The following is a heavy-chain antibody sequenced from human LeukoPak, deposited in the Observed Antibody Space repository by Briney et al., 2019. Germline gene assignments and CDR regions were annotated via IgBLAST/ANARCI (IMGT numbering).Heavy chain of an antibody. J-gene: IGHJ4*02. Sequence: GGSLRLSCTTSGFTFSDYAMTWVRQAPGKGLEWVGFIRNKANGGTADYAASVKGRFTISRDDSKTIAYLQMNSLKTEDAAVYYCTRAYSTGWLGINDFWGQGALVTVSS. V-gene: IGHV3-49*04. D-gene: IGHD6-19*01. CDR3: TRAYSTGWLGINDF. CDR1: GFTFSDYA. CDR2: IRNKANGGTA.